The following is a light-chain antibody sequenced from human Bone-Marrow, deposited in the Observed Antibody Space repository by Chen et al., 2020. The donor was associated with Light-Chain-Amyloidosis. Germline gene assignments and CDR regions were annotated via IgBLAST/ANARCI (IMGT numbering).Light chain of an antibody. CDR2: RDT. Sequence: SYELTQPPPVSVSPAQTARITCSGDDLPTKYAYWYQQKTGQAPVLVIHRDTERPAGISERFSGSSSGTTATLTISGVQAEDEADYHCQSADSSGTYEVIFGGGTKLTVL. V-gene: IGLV3-25*03. CDR1: DLPTKY. CDR3: QSADSSGTYEVI. J-gene: IGLJ2*01.